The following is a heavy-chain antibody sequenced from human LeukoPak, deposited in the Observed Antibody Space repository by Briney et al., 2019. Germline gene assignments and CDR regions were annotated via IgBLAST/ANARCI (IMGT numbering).Heavy chain of an antibody. J-gene: IGHJ6*03. Sequence: GGSLRLSCAASGFTFSSYWMSWVREGPGKGLDWVVDIKQDGGEKYYVDSVKGRLTISRDNAKNSLYLQMNSLRAEDTAVYYCARDNNIVVVVAAYYMDVWGKGTTVTVSS. V-gene: IGHV3-7*03. CDR1: GFTFSSYW. CDR2: IKQDGGEK. D-gene: IGHD2-15*01. CDR3: ARDNNIVVVVAAYYMDV.